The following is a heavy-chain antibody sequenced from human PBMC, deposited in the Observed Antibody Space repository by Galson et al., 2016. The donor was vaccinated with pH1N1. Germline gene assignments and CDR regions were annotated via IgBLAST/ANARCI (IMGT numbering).Heavy chain of an antibody. CDR3: ARAGRNWYFDL. CDR2: IGSSGNTI. CDR1: GFNFNVYD. V-gene: IGHV3-48*03. Sequence: SLRLSCAASGFNFNVYDMNWVRQAPGKGLEWISYIGSSGNTIYYADSVKGRFTISRDNAMHALYLQVNSLRAEDTAVYYCARAGRNWYFDLWGRGTLVAVSS. J-gene: IGHJ2*01.